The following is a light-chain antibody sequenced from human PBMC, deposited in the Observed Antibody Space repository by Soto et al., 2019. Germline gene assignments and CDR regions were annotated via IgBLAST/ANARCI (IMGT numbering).Light chain of an antibody. CDR2: AAS. V-gene: IGKV3-20*01. CDR1: QSINNRY. Sequence: EIVLTQSPGTLSLSPGERATLSCRASQSINNRYLAWYQQKPGQDPRLLIYAASSRTTGITDRFSGSGSGTDFTLTISRLVPEDFAVYYCQQFGSSPGFTFGPGTKVDIK. J-gene: IGKJ3*01. CDR3: QQFGSSPGFT.